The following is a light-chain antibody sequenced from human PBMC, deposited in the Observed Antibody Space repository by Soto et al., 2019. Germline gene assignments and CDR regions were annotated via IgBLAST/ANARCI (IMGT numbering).Light chain of an antibody. J-gene: IGKJ2*03. CDR3: QQYGNSPRYS. CDR2: AVS. V-gene: IGKV3-20*01. Sequence: EIVLTQSPDILSLSPGERATLSSRASQSVDSRYLAWYQQKRGQAPRLVIHAVSRRATGIPDRFSGSGSGTDFTLTISRLEPEDFADYYCQQYGNSPRYSFGQGTKLQI. CDR1: QSVDSRY.